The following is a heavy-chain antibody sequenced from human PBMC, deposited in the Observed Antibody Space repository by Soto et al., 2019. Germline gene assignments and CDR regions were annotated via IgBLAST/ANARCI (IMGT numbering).Heavy chain of an antibody. CDR2: IYYARST. D-gene: IGHD5-12*01. CDR1: GGAMISYY. J-gene: IGHJ4*02. CDR3: ARRIVATDTFDY. Sequence: PSETLSLTCTVCGGAMISYYWTWIRQPPGRGLEWIGFIYYARSTKYNPSLNSRVTISVDTSKNQFSLTVTSVTAADTAVYYCARRIVATDTFDYWGQGTLVTVS. V-gene: IGHV4-59*08.